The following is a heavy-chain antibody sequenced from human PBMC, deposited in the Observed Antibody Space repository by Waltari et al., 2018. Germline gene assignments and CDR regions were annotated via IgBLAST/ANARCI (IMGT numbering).Heavy chain of an antibody. CDR3: AGDRAIGLFFDY. J-gene: IGHJ4*02. Sequence: QVQLQESGQGPVTPPGTPSPPCAVSCDSISGHDWWSWVGQSPEKGLEWIGQVHHSCKPNYNPSLQSRVTISVDKPKNQFSLNLNSVTGADTAVYCCAGDRAIGLFFDYWGRGTLVTVSS. CDR1: CDSISGHDW. CDR2: VHHSCKP. D-gene: IGHD2-2*01. V-gene: IGHV4-4*01.